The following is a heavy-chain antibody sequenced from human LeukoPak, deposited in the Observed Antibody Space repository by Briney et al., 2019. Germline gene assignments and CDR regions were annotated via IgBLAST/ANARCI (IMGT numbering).Heavy chain of an antibody. CDR2: ISSSSSYT. CDR1: GFTFSDYY. J-gene: IGHJ4*02. CDR3: ARDVGPDGYGDYGAPGEVPWYFDY. D-gene: IGHD4-17*01. Sequence: GGSLRLSCAASGFTFSDYYMSWIRQAPGKGLEWVSHISSSSSYTNYADSVKGRFTISRDNAKNSLYLQMNSLRAEDTAVYYCARDVGPDGYGDYGAPGEVPWYFDYWGQGTLVTVSS. V-gene: IGHV3-11*05.